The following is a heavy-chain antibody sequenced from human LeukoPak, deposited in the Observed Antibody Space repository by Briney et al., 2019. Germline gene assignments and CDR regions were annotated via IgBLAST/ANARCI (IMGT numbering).Heavy chain of an antibody. CDR3: ARLKGWFGESVYYYYYMDV. J-gene: IGHJ6*03. CDR1: GYSFTSYW. CDR2: IYPGDSDT. D-gene: IGHD3-10*01. Sequence: GESLKISCKGSGYSFTSYWIGWVRQMPGKGLEWMGIIYPGDSDTRYSPSFQGQVTISADKSISTAYLQWSSLKASDTAIYYCARLKGWFGESVYYYYYMDVWGKGTTVTVSS. V-gene: IGHV5-51*01.